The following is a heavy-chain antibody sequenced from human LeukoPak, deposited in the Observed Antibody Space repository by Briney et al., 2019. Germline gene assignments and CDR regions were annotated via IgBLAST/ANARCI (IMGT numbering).Heavy chain of an antibody. CDR3: ARVGNWNYALVNYYFDY. CDR1: GGSISSYY. V-gene: IGHV4-59*01. J-gene: IGHJ4*02. Sequence: SETLSLTCTVSGGSISSYYWIWMRQPPGKGLEWIGYIHYSGNTNYNPSLKSRVTISIDTSQNQFSLKLTPVTAADTAVYYCARVGNWNYALVNYYFDYWGQGTLVTVSS. CDR2: IHYSGNT. D-gene: IGHD1-20*01.